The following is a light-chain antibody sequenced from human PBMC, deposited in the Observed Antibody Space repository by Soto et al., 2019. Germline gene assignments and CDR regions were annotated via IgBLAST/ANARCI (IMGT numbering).Light chain of an antibody. Sequence: EIVLTQSPGTLSLSPGERATLSCRASQSVSSSYLAWYQQKPGQAPRLLIYGTSSRATAIPDRFSGSGSGTDFTLTISRPESEDFAVYYCQQYGRTFGQGTKVEIK. V-gene: IGKV3-20*01. J-gene: IGKJ1*01. CDR3: QQYGRT. CDR1: QSVSSSY. CDR2: GTS.